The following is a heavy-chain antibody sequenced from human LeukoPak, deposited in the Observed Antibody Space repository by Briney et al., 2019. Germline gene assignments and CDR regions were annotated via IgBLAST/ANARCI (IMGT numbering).Heavy chain of an antibody. CDR1: GYTFNTYG. Sequence: ASVKVSCKASGYTFNTYGITWVRQAPGQGLEWMGWISPYNGNTNYAQKFRGRVTLTTDTSTSTAYMELRSLRSDDTAVYYRARGPHERSGYPDDWGQGTLVTVSS. CDR3: ARGPHERSGYPDD. V-gene: IGHV1-18*01. D-gene: IGHD3-22*01. CDR2: ISPYNGNT. J-gene: IGHJ4*02.